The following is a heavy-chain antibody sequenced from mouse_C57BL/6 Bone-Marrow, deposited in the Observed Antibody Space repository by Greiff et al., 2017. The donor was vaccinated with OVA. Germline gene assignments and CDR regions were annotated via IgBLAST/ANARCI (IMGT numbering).Heavy chain of an antibody. CDR1: GFSLTSYG. V-gene: IGHV2-2*01. Sequence: QVQLQQSGPGLVQPSQSLSITCTVSGFSLTSYGVHWVRQSPGKGLEWLGVIWSGGSTDYNAAFISRLSISKDNSKSQVFFKMNSLQADDTAIYYCARLTLYSYAMDYWGQGTSVTVSS. CDR3: ARLTLYSYAMDY. D-gene: IGHD4-1*01. CDR2: IWSGGST. J-gene: IGHJ4*01.